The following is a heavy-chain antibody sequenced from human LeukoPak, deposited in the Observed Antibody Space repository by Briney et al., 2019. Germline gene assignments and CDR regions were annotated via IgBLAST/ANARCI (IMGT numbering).Heavy chain of an antibody. CDR3: ARGSFYASGNYLVDY. Sequence: ASVTVSCKASGYTFSGYYMHWVRQAPGQGLEWMGWINPNSGGTNCAQKFQGRVTMTRDTSISTAYMEVTRLRSDDTAVYYCARGSFYASGNYLVDYWGQGTLITVSS. CDR2: INPNSGGT. D-gene: IGHD2/OR15-2a*01. V-gene: IGHV1-2*02. CDR1: GYTFSGYY. J-gene: IGHJ4*02.